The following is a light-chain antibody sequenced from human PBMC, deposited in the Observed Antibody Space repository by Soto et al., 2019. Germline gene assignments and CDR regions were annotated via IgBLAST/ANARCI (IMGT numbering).Light chain of an antibody. CDR3: QVWDGSSDHYV. CDR1: NIGSDS. V-gene: IGLV3-21*02. CDR2: DDS. Sequence: LTQPPSVSVAPGQTSSMTCGVDNIGSDSVHWYQQKPGQAPLLVVYDDSDRPSGIPERFSGFSYGNTATLTISRVEAGDEADYYCQVWDGSSDHYVFGTGTKVTVL. J-gene: IGLJ1*01.